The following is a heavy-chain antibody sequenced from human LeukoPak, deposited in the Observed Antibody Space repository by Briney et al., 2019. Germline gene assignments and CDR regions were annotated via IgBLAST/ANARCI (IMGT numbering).Heavy chain of an antibody. Sequence: GGSLRLSCAASGFTFSSYWMSWVRQAPGKGLEWVANIKQDGSEKYYVDSVKGRFTISRDNAKNSLYLQMNSLRAEDTAVYYCASSSYDDSGYYHNWGQGTLVTVSS. J-gene: IGHJ4*02. CDR2: IKQDGSEK. CDR3: ASSSYDDSGYYHN. D-gene: IGHD3-22*01. V-gene: IGHV3-7*01. CDR1: GFTFSSYW.